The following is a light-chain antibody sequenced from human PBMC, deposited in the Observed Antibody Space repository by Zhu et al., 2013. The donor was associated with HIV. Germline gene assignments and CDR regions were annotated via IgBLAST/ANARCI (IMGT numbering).Light chain of an antibody. CDR1: SSNNGAHLD. CDR3: QSYDTSLSGPV. J-gene: IGLJ2*01. V-gene: IGLV1-40*01. Sequence: QSVLTQPPSVSGAPGQRVTISCTGSSSNNGAHLDVHWYQQLPGTAPKLLIYGNSNRPSGVPDRFSGSKSGTSASLAITGLQAEDEADYYCQSYDTSLSGPVFGGGTKLTVL. CDR2: GNS.